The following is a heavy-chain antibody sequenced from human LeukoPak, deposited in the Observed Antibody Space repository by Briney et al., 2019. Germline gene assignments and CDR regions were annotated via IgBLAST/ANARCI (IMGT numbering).Heavy chain of an antibody. J-gene: IGHJ5*02. CDR1: GGSFSGYY. CDR3: AGRGGLGNWGFDP. V-gene: IGHV4-34*01. CDR2: INHSGST. D-gene: IGHD4-23*01. Sequence: PSETLSLTCAVYGGSFSGYYWSWIRQPPGKGLEWIGEINHSGSTNYNPSLKSRVTISVDTSKNQFSLKLRSVTAAATAVFYCAGRGGLGNWGFDPWGQGTLVTVSS.